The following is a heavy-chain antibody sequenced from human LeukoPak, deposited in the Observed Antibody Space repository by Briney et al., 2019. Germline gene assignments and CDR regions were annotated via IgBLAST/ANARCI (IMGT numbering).Heavy chain of an antibody. CDR2: IYTSGST. CDR3: ARDRRINIAAAAHDGWFDP. Sequence: SETLSLTCTVSGGSISSYYWSWIRQPAGKGLEWIGRIYTSGSTNYNPSLKSRVTMSVDTFKNQFSLKLSSVTAADTAVYYCARDRRINIAAAAHDGWFDPWGQGTLVTVSS. CDR1: GGSISSYY. J-gene: IGHJ5*02. D-gene: IGHD6-13*01. V-gene: IGHV4-4*07.